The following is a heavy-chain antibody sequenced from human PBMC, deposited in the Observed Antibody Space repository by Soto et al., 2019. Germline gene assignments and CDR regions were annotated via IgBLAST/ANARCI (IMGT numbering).Heavy chain of an antibody. J-gene: IGHJ4*02. CDR3: ATSQKGYNWNYFDH. CDR1: GGSITSYH. D-gene: IGHD1-20*01. V-gene: IGHV4-59*04. CDR2: TSYTGFT. Sequence: PSETLSLTCIVSGGSITSYHWSWIRQFPEKGLEWIAYTSYTGFTSYNPSLESRVSVSVDTSKNQFSLKVSGVSAADTAVYYCATSQKGYNWNYFDHWGQGALVTV.